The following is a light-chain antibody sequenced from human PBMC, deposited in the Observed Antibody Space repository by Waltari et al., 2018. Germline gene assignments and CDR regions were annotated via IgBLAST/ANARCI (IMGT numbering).Light chain of an antibody. CDR2: LGS. V-gene: IGKV2-28*01. CDR3: MQALMTPNT. CDR1: QSLLHANGKNY. J-gene: IGKJ2*01. Sequence: IVMTQSPLSLPVTPAEPASISCRSRQSLLHANGKNYVDWYVLKPGQSPRLLISLGSNRASGVPDRFIGIGSDTDFTLRISRVEVEDFGVYYCMQALMTPNTFGQGTKLEI.